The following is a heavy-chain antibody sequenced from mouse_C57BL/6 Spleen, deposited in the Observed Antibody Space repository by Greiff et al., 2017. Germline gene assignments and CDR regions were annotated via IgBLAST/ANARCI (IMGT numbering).Heavy chain of an antibody. CDR3: ARYGDVGYFDV. CDR2: INPNNGGT. V-gene: IGHV1-26*01. J-gene: IGHJ1*03. D-gene: IGHD1-1*01. Sequence: VQLQQSGPELVKPGASVKISCKASGYTFTDYYMNWVKQSHGKSLEWIGDINPNNGGTSYNQKFKGKATLTVDKSSSTAYMELRSLTSEDSAVYYCARYGDVGYFDVGGTGTTVTVSS. CDR1: GYTFTDYY.